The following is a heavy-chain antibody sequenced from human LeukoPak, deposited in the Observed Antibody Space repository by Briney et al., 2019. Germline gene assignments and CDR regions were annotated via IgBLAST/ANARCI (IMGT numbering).Heavy chain of an antibody. V-gene: IGHV4-39*07. CDR1: GDSISTSNSY. CDR3: ARRTTDSSGYYFDGRFDY. J-gene: IGHJ4*02. D-gene: IGHD3-22*01. Sequence: SETLSLTCTVSGDSISTSNSYWGWIRQPPGKGLEWIGEINHSGSTNYNPSLKSRVTISVDTSKNQFSLKLSSVTAADTAVYYCARRTTDSSGYYFDGRFDYWGQGTLVTVSS. CDR2: INHSGST.